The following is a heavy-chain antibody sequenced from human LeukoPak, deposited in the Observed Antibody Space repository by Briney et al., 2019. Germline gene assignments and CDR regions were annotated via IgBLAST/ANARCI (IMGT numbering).Heavy chain of an antibody. J-gene: IGHJ4*02. Sequence: ASVKVSCKASGYTFTGYYMHWVRQAPGQGLEWMGWINPNSGGTNYAQKFQGRVTMTRDTSISTAYMELSRLRSDDTAVYYCARDPRLYCSSTSCYGLDYWGQGTLVTVSS. CDR2: INPNSGGT. CDR3: ARDPRLYCSSTSCYGLDY. D-gene: IGHD2-2*01. CDR1: GYTFTGYY. V-gene: IGHV1-2*02.